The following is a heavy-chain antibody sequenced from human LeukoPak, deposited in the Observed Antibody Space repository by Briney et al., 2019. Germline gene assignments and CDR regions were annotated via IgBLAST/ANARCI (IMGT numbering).Heavy chain of an antibody. CDR3: AREAGYDFWSGYYRQYYYYYMDV. J-gene: IGHJ6*03. D-gene: IGHD3-3*01. Sequence: GGSLRLSCAASGFIFSSYAMHWVRQAPGKGLEYVSAISSNGGSTYYANSVKGRFTISRDNSKNTLYLQMGSLRAEDMAVYYCAREAGYDFWSGYYRQYYYYYMDVWGKGTTVTVSS. CDR1: GFIFSSYA. V-gene: IGHV3-64*01. CDR2: ISSNGGST.